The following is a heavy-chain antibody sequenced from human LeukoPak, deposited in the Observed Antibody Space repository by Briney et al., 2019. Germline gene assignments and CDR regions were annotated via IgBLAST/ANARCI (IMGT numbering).Heavy chain of an antibody. CDR2: ISSSSSYI. CDR3: ARDLGVSWDY. V-gene: IGHV3-21*01. Sequence: PGGSLRLSCAASGFTFSSYSMNWVRQAPGTGLEWVSSISSSSSYIYYADSVKGRFTISRDNAKNSLYLQMNSLRAKDTAVYYCARDLGVSWDYWGQGTLVTVSS. CDR1: GFTFSSYS. D-gene: IGHD2/OR15-2a*01. J-gene: IGHJ4*02.